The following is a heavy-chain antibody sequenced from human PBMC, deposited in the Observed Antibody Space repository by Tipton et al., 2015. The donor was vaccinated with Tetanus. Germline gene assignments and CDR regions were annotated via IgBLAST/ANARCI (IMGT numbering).Heavy chain of an antibody. J-gene: IGHJ3*02. CDR2: IYSTGRT. V-gene: IGHV3-53*05. CDR3: ARAVRGRDVFDI. CDR1: EFNVSYKY. Sequence: SLRLSCADSEFNVSYKYISWVRQAPGKGLEWVSLIYSTGRTHYADSVKGRFTISRDNANNSLYVLMDSLRPEDTALYYCARAVRGRDVFDIWGQGTMVIVSS. D-gene: IGHD3-10*01.